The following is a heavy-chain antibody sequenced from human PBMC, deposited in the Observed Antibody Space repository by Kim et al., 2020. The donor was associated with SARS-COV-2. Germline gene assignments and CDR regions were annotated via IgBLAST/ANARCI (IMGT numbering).Heavy chain of an antibody. V-gene: IGHV3-21*01. Sequence: GGSLRLSCAASGFTFSSYSMNWVRQAPGKGLEWVSSISSSSSYIYYADSVKGRFTISRDNAKNSLYLQMNSLRAEDTAVYYCASESTLYYYDSSGYPYWGQGTLVTVSS. D-gene: IGHD3-22*01. CDR3: ASESTLYYYDSSGYPY. CDR2: ISSSSSYI. J-gene: IGHJ4*02. CDR1: GFTFSSYS.